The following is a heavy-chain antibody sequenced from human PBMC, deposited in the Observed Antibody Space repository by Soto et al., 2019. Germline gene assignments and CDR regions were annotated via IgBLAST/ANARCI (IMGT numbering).Heavy chain of an antibody. CDR2: INAGNGNT. D-gene: IGHD6-19*01. Sequence: ASVKVSCKASGYTFTSYAIHWVRQAPGQRLEWMGWINAGNGNTKYSQKFQDRVTITRDTPASTAYMELSSLRSEDTAVYYCARDLGGWTDDWGQGTLVTVSS. J-gene: IGHJ4*02. V-gene: IGHV1-3*01. CDR3: ARDLGGWTDD. CDR1: GYTFTSYA.